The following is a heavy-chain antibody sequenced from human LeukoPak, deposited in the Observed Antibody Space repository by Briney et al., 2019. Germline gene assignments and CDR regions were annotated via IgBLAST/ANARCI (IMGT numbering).Heavy chain of an antibody. Sequence: GGSLRLSGAASGFTVSSNYMSWVRQAPGKGLEWVSLIYSGGRIFYADSVKGRFIISTDNSKNTLYLQMNSLRAEDTAVYYCASGFSYGKVDYWGQGTLVTVSS. CDR2: IYSGGRI. J-gene: IGHJ4*02. CDR1: GFTVSSNY. D-gene: IGHD5-18*01. CDR3: ASGFSYGKVDY. V-gene: IGHV3-66*01.